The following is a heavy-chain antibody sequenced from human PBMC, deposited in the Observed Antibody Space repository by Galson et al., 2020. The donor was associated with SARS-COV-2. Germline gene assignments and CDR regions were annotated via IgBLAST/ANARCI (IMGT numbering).Heavy chain of an antibody. D-gene: IGHD3-10*01. CDR2: IYTSGST. Sequence: SETLSLTCTVSGGSISSYYWSWIRQPAGKGLEWIGRIYTSGSTNYNPSLKSRVTMSVDTSKNQFSLKLSSVTAADTAVYYGARHMVRGVIIFEGAFDIWGQGTMVTVSS. CDR1: GGSISSYY. J-gene: IGHJ3*02. V-gene: IGHV4-4*07. CDR3: ARHMVRGVIIFEGAFDI.